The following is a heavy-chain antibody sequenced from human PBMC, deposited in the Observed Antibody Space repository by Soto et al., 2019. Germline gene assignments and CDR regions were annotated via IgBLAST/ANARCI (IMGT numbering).Heavy chain of an antibody. J-gene: IGHJ4*02. CDR3: ARDQSDY. CDR2: IYYSGST. Sequence: QVQLQESGPGLVKPSETLSLTCTVSGGSISSYYWSWIRQPPGKGLEWIGYIYYSGSTNYNPSLKSRVTISVDTSKNQFSLKLSSVTAADTAVYYCARDQSDYWGQGTLVTVSS. V-gene: IGHV4-59*01. CDR1: GGSISSYY.